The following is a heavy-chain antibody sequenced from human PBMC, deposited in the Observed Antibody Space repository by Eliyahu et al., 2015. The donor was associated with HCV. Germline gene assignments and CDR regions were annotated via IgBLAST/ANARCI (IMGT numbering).Heavy chain of an antibody. CDR3: AKEPYSSSTGWFDP. D-gene: IGHD6-6*01. CDR1: GFAFSSYS. J-gene: IGHJ5*02. V-gene: IGHV3-21*01. Sequence: EVQLVESGGGLVKPGGSLRLSCAASGFAFSSYSKNWVRQAPGKGLEGVSSXSSNEDXIYYADSXKGRFTISRDNAKNSLYLQMNSLRAEDTAVYYCAKEPYSSSTGWFDPWGQGTLVTVSS. CDR2: XSSNEDXI.